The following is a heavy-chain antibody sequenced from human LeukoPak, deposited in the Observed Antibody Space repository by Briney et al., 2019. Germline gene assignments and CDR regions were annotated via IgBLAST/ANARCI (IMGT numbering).Heavy chain of an antibody. CDR2: IIPIFGTA. D-gene: IGHD3-22*01. J-gene: IGHJ4*02. Sequence: SVKVSCKASGYTFTSYAMHWVRQAPGQRLEWMGGIIPIFGTANYAQKFQGRVTITADESTSTAYMELSSLRSEDTAVYYCAREMPSKDSSGYVFDYWGQGTLVTVSS. CDR3: AREMPSKDSSGYVFDY. V-gene: IGHV1-69*13. CDR1: GYTFTSYA.